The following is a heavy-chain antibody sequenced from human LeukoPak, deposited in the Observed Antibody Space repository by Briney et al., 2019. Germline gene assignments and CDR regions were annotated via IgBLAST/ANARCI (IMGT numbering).Heavy chain of an antibody. CDR3: ARVGCRGGSCSSRGDYYYGMDV. D-gene: IGHD2-15*01. CDR1: GFTFSSYS. J-gene: IGHJ6*02. CDR2: ISSTGNFV. Sequence: GGSLRLSCAASGFTFSSYSMNWVRQAPGKGLEWVSSISSTGNFVHYADSVKGRFTISRDNAKNSLYLQMNGLRGEDTAVYFCARVGCRGGSCSSRGDYYYGMDVWGQGTTVTVSS. V-gene: IGHV3-21*06.